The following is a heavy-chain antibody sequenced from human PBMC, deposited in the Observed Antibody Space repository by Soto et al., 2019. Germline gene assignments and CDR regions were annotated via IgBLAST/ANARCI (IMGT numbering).Heavy chain of an antibody. J-gene: IGHJ4*02. CDR2: IDWDDDK. CDR1: GFSLSTSGMC. Sequence: SGPTLVNPTQTLTLTCTFSGFSLSTSGMCVSWIRQPPGKALEWLALIDWDDDKYYSTSLKTRLTISKDTSKNQVVLTMTNMDPVDTATYYCARIPGSMVGGSYFSSYDYWGQRTLVTVSS. D-gene: IGHD1-26*01. CDR3: ARIPGSMVGGSYFSSYDY. V-gene: IGHV2-70*01.